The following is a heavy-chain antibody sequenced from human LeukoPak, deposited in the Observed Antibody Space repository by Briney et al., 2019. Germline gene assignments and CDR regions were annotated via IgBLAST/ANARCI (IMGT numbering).Heavy chain of an antibody. Sequence: SVKVSCKASGGTFSSYAVSWVRQAPGQGLEWMGGIILIFGTANYAQKFQGRVTITADESTSTVYMELSSLRSEDTAVYYCARGRPYAFDIWGQGTMVTVSS. J-gene: IGHJ3*02. V-gene: IGHV1-69*13. CDR2: IILIFGTA. CDR1: GGTFSSYA. CDR3: ARGRPYAFDI.